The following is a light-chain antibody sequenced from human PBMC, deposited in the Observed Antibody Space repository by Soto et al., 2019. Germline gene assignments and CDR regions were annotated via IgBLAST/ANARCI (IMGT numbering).Light chain of an antibody. CDR3: MQGQQTPLT. CDR2: WGS. V-gene: IGKV2-28*01. J-gene: IGKJ5*01. Sequence: DIVMTQSPLSLPVTPGEPASISCRSSQSLLQSHGNNYLDWYVQKPGQSPQLLIYWGSNRASGVPDRFSGSGSGTDFRLKISRVEAEDVGVYYCMQGQQTPLTFVQGTRLEIK. CDR1: QSLLQSHGNNY.